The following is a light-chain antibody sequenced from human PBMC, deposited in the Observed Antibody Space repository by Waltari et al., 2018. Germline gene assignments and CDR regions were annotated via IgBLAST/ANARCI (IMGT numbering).Light chain of an antibody. CDR3: CSFRGSYTYV. V-gene: IGLV2-11*01. CDR1: THDVDDSKY. Sequence: QSALTQPRSVTGSPGQSVTIPCTGITHDVDDSKYVPWLPQHPGSAPKLLIFDIRERPAAVPDRFSGSKSANTASLTISGLQPEDEATYFCCSFRGSYTYVFGPGTSVTV. J-gene: IGLJ1*01. CDR2: DIR.